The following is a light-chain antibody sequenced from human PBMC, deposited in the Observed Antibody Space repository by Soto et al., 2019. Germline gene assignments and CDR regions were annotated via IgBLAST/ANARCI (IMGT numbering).Light chain of an antibody. J-gene: IGKJ4*01. CDR1: QGIGND. V-gene: IGKV1-6*01. Sequence: AIQLTQSPFSLSASVGDTVTITCRASQGIGNDLGWYQQKSGKAPKLLIYAASNLQSAVPSRFSGSGSGTDFTLTISGLQPEDVATYYCPQDNNYPLTFGGGTKVDIK. CDR2: AAS. CDR3: PQDNNYPLT.